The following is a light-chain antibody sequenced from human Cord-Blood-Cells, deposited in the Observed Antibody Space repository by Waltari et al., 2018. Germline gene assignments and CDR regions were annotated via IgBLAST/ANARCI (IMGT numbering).Light chain of an antibody. Sequence: QSALTHPASVSGSPGQSITISCTATSSDVCVYNYVSWYQQHPGKAPKLMIYDVSNRPSGVSDRFSGSKSGNTASLTISGLQAEDEADYYCSSYTSSSWVFGGGTKLTVL. V-gene: IGLV2-14*01. CDR2: DVS. J-gene: IGLJ3*02. CDR1: SSDVCVYNY. CDR3: SSYTSSSWV.